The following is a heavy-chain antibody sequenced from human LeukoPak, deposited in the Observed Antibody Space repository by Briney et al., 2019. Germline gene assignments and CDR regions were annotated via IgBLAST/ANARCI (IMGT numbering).Heavy chain of an antibody. J-gene: IGHJ4*02. Sequence: PSETLSLTCTVSGYSISSGYYWGWIRQPPGQGLEWIGSIYHSGSTYYNPSLKSRVTISVDTSKNQFSLKLSSVTAADTAVYYYARRTWGAADYFDYWGQGTLVTVSS. CDR1: GYSISSGYY. CDR2: IYHSGST. V-gene: IGHV4-38-2*02. CDR3: ARRTWGAADYFDY. D-gene: IGHD6-13*01.